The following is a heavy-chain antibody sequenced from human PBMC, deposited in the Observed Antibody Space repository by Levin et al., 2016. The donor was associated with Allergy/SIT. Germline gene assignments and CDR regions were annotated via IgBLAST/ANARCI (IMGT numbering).Heavy chain of an antibody. D-gene: IGHD6-19*01. J-gene: IGHJ6*02. CDR3: ARDKDGGWFPQGDNYYGMDV. CDR2: ISGYNGAT. Sequence: ASVKVSCKTSGYSFTNYYIHWVRQAPGQGLEWMGWISGYNGATNYVRELQGRVTMTVDTSTSTGHMELRSLRSDDTAVYYCARDKDGGWFPQGDNYYGMDVWGQGTTVTVSS. CDR1: GYSFTNYY. V-gene: IGHV1-18*04.